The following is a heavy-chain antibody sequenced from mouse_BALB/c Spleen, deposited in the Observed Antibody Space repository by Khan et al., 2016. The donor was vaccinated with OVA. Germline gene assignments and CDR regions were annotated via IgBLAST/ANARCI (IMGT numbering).Heavy chain of an antibody. V-gene: IGHV2-2*02. D-gene: IGHD2-4*01. CDR1: GFSLNTYS. CDR3: ARRGDDYGRGAWFVY. CDR2: IWSAGST. J-gene: IGHJ3*01. Sequence: QVQLKPSGPGLLQPSQSLSITCTVSGFSLNTYSVHWVRQSPGKALEWLGVIWSAGSTDYNAAFMSRLSINKDNSKSQVFFKMNSLQTNDTAIYYWARRGDDYGRGAWFVYWGQGTLVTVSA.